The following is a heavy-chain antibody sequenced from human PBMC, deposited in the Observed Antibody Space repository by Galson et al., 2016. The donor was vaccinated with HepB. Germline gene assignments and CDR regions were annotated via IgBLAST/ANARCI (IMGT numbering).Heavy chain of an antibody. Sequence: SVKVSCKASGYTFTSYYMHWVRQAPGQGLEWMGKINPSGGSTSYAQKFQGRVTMTRDTSTSTVYMELSSLRSEDTALYYCARRPDFPYYYVGMDVWGQGTTVTVSS. CDR3: ARRPDFPYYYVGMDV. D-gene: IGHD2-2*01. V-gene: IGHV1-46*01. CDR2: INPSGGST. CDR1: GYTFTSYY. J-gene: IGHJ6*02.